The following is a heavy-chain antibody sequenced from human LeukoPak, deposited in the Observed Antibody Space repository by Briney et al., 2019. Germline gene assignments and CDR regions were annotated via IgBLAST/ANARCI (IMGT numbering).Heavy chain of an antibody. CDR3: ARDRRRSSWYGDHFDY. J-gene: IGHJ4*02. CDR2: ISSSSSSI. CDR1: GFTFSSYS. Sequence: PGGSLRLSCAASGFTFSSYSMNWVRQAPGKGLEWVSSISSSSSSIYYADSVNGRFTISSDTANNSLYLQMTSPRAEDTAVYYCARDRRRSSWYGDHFDYWGQGTLVTVSS. V-gene: IGHV3-21*01. D-gene: IGHD6-13*01.